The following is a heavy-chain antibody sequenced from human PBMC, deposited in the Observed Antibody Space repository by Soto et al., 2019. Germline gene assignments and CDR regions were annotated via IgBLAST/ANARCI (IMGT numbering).Heavy chain of an antibody. D-gene: IGHD6-13*01. CDR1: GYTFTSYG. CDR2: SSGYNGDI. Sequence: ASVKVSCKASGYTFTSYGITWVRQAPGQGLEWMGWSSGYNGDIKYAQKFQGRVTMTADTSTSTAYMDLRSLRSDDTAIYFCARDGPLISAGNWFDPWGKGTLVTVSS. CDR3: ARDGPLISAGNWFDP. J-gene: IGHJ5*02. V-gene: IGHV1-18*01.